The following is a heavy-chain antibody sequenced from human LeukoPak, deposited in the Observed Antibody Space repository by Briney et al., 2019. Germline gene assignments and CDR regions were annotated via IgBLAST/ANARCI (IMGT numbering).Heavy chain of an antibody. CDR1: GFTFSSFP. CDR3: AKDTGSARLDY. V-gene: IGHV3-64D*06. D-gene: IGHD4-17*01. J-gene: IGHJ4*02. Sequence: PGGSLRLSCSASGFTFSSFPMHWVRQAAGKGPEYVSAITVNGDSTYYADSVKGRFTISRDNSKNTLYLQMTNLRADDTAVYYCAKDTGSARLDYWGQGTLVTVSS. CDR2: ITVNGDST.